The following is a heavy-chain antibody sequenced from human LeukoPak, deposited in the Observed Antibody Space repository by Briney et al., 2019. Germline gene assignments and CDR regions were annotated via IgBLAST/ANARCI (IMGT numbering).Heavy chain of an antibody. CDR3: VREGNELLPKNFDY. J-gene: IGHJ4*02. D-gene: IGHD2-15*01. Sequence: GASVKVSCKASGFTFTGYYIHWVRQAPGQGLEWMGYINPHSGGTSSPQKFQGRVTMTTDTSMSAAYMELSSLISDDTAMYYCVREGNELLPKNFDYWGQGTLVTVSS. CDR2: INPHSGGT. CDR1: GFTFTGYY. V-gene: IGHV1-2*02.